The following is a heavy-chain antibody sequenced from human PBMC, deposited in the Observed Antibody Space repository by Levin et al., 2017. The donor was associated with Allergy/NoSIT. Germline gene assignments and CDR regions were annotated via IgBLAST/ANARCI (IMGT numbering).Heavy chain of an antibody. D-gene: IGHD2-21*01. CDR3: ARDHIPDSL. Sequence: GGSLRLSCAASGFTFSNYNMNWVRQAPGKGLEWVSSINFLGSYIYYADSVKGRFTISRDNTKNSLYLQMNSLRAEDTAVYYCARDHIPDSLWGQGTLVTVSS. CDR1: GFTFSNYN. V-gene: IGHV3-21*01. J-gene: IGHJ4*02. CDR2: INFLGSYI.